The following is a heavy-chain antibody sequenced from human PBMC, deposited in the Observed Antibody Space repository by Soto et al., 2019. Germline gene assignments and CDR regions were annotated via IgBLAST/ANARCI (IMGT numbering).Heavy chain of an antibody. CDR3: ARDSDPTVVVAATRYYYYMDV. CDR1: GGTFSSYA. Sequence: ASVKVSCRASGGTFSSYAISWVRQAPGQGLEWMGGIIPIFGTANYAQKFQGRVTITADEPTSTAYMELSSLRSEDTAVYYCARDSDPTVVVAATRYYYYMDVWGKGTTVTVSS. V-gene: IGHV1-69*13. CDR2: IIPIFGTA. J-gene: IGHJ6*03. D-gene: IGHD2-15*01.